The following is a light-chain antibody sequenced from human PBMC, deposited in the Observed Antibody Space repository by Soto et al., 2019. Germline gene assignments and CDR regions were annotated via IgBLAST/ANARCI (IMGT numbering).Light chain of an antibody. CDR2: GAS. CDR1: QSVSRN. V-gene: IGKV3-15*01. CDR3: EQYNNWPYT. Sequence: EIVMTQSPATLSVSPGERATLSCRASQSVSRNLAWYQQKPGQAPRLLIYGASTRATGIPARFSVSGSGTEFTLTISSLQSEDFAVYYCEQYNNWPYTFGQGTKLEIK. J-gene: IGKJ2*01.